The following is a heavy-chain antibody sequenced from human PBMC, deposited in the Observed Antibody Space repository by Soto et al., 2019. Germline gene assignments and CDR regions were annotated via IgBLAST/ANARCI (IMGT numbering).Heavy chain of an antibody. CDR2: INPDGSVA. D-gene: IGHD3-10*01. J-gene: IGHJ4*02. V-gene: IGHV3-7*01. CDR1: GFTFSSSW. CDR3: SRDPGFGAIDY. Sequence: GGSLRLSCAASGFTFSSSWMAWVRQAPGKGLEWVALINPDGSVASYVGSVRGRFIISRDNAQNSLYLQMNSVSAEDTAVYYCSRDPGFGAIDYWGQGTLVTVPQ.